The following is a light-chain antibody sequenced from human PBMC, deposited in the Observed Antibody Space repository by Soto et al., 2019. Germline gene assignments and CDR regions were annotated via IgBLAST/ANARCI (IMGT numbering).Light chain of an antibody. Sequence: DIQMTQSPSTLSASVGDRVTITCRASQSISSWLAWYQQKPGKAPKLLIYKASSLESGVPSRLSGSGSGTEFTLTISSLQPDDFATYYCQQYNSYSRTFGQGTKGEIK. CDR2: KAS. V-gene: IGKV1-5*03. CDR1: QSISSW. CDR3: QQYNSYSRT. J-gene: IGKJ1*01.